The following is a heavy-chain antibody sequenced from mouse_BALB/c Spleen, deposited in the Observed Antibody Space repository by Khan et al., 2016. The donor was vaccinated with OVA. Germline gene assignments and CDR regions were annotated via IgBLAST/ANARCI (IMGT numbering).Heavy chain of an antibody. CDR1: GYTFTDYV. D-gene: IGHD3-1*01. CDR3: ARGGYSVFAY. V-gene: IGHV1-77*01. J-gene: IGHJ3*01. Sequence: QVQLKQSGPELVKSGASVKMSCKASGYTFTDYVINWVKPRTGQGLEWIGDIFPGSGSTYYSENFKGKAKLTADKSSNTAYMQLSSLTFADSVVYFCARGGYSVFAYWGQGTLVTVSA. CDR2: IFPGSGST.